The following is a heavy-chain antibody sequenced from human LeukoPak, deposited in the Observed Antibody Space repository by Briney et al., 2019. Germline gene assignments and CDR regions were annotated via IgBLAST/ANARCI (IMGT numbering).Heavy chain of an antibody. D-gene: IGHD2-8*01. CDR1: GGSIRSYH. CDR3: ARTTSNGSADY. V-gene: IGHV4-59*08. J-gene: IGHJ4*02. CDR2: MNSRGDT. Sequence: SETLSLTCTVSGGSIRSYHWSWIRQSPGKALEWIAYMNSRGDTKYNPSLTSRVTISMDTPKNKFSLKVSSGTDADTALYFCARTTSNGSADYWGQGTQVTVSA.